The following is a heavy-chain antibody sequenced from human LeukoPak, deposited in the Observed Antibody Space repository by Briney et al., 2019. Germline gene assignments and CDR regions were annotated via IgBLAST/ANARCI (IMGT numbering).Heavy chain of an antibody. V-gene: IGHV4-34*01. D-gene: IGHD3-10*01. Sequence: PSETLSLTCAVYGGSFSGYYWSWIRQPPGKGLEWVGEINHSGSTNYNPSLKSRVTISVDTSKNQFSLKLSSVTAADTAVYYCARNEEAGITMVRGVPPHFDYWGQGTLVTVSS. CDR3: ARNEEAGITMVRGVPPHFDY. CDR2: INHSGST. J-gene: IGHJ4*02. CDR1: GGSFSGYY.